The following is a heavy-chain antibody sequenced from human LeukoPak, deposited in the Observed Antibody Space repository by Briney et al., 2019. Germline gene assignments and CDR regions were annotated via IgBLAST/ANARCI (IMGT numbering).Heavy chain of an antibody. Sequence: ASVKVSCKASGYTFTSYDFNWVRQATGQRPEWMGWMSPNSGDTGYAQKFQDRVTMTRDTSISTAYMELSSPRSDDTAVYYCARGPPNWGYDYWGPGTLVTVSS. V-gene: IGHV1-8*01. CDR1: GYTFTSYD. CDR2: MSPNSGDT. D-gene: IGHD7-27*01. CDR3: ARGPPNWGYDY. J-gene: IGHJ4*02.